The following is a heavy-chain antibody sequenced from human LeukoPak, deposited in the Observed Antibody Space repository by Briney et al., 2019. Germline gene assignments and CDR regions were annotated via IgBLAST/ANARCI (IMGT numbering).Heavy chain of an antibody. CDR1: GFTFDDYA. J-gene: IGHJ4*02. Sequence: PGRSLRLSCAASGFTFDDYAMHWVRQAPGKGLEWVSLISGDGGSTYYADSVKGRFTISRDNSKNSLYLQMNSLRTEDTALYYCATGPVAEVQDFDYWGQGTLVTVSS. V-gene: IGHV3-43*02. D-gene: IGHD6-19*01. CDR2: ISGDGGST. CDR3: ATGPVAEVQDFDY.